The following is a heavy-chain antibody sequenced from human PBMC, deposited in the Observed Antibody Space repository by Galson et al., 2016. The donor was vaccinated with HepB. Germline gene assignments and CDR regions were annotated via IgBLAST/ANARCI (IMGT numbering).Heavy chain of an antibody. CDR3: ARAYLYGDYFGGFAP. V-gene: IGHV3-11*04. J-gene: IGHJ5*02. CDR1: GFIFGDYY. D-gene: IGHD4-17*01. Sequence: SLRLSCAASGFIFGDYYMTWIRQAPGQGLEWLSGISHNGNAIYYTDSVAGRFTVSRDNAKSSLFLQMNNLRAEDTAIYYCARAYLYGDYFGGFAPWGQGALVTVSS. CDR2: ISHNGNAI.